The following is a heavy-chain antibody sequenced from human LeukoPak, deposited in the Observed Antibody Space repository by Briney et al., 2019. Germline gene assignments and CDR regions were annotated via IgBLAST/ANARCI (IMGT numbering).Heavy chain of an antibody. CDR1: GYTFTGYY. CDR3: ARVLAGDYGDYRGH. J-gene: IGHJ4*02. D-gene: IGHD4-17*01. CDR2: INPNSGGT. Sequence: ASVKVSCKASGYTFTGYYMHWMRQAPGQGLEWMGWINPNSGGTNYAQKFQGRVTMTRDTSISTAYMELSRLRSDDTAVYYCARVLAGDYGDYRGHWGQGTLVTVSS. V-gene: IGHV1-2*02.